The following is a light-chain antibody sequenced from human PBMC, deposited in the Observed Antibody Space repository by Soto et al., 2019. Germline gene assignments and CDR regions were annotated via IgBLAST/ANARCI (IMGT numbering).Light chain of an antibody. CDR3: QQYNDWGT. J-gene: IGKJ1*01. CDR1: QSVRSN. CDR2: GAT. V-gene: IGKV3-15*01. Sequence: EKVMTQSPVTLSVSPGERATLSCRASQSVRSNLAWYQQKPGQAPRLLIYGATTRATGIPARFSGSGSGTEFTLTISSLQSEDFAVYYCQQYNDWGTFGQGTKVDIK.